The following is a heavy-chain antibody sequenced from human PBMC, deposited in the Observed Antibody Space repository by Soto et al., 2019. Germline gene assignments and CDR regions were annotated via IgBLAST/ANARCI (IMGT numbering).Heavy chain of an antibody. CDR3: ARVLCSSTTCYFPGWFDP. CDR1: GGSISSGANY. V-gene: IGHV4-31*03. Sequence: SETLSLTCTVSGGSISSGANYWSWVRQGPGKGLEWIGNIYYSGSAYYNPSLKSRLTMSVDTSKNSFSLKLTSVTAADTAVYYCARVLCSSTTCYFPGWFDPWGQGTLVTVSS. D-gene: IGHD2-2*01. CDR2: IYYSGSA. J-gene: IGHJ5*02.